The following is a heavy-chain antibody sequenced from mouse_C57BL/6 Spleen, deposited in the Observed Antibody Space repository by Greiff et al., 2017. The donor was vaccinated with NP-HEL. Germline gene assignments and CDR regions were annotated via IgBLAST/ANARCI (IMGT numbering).Heavy chain of an antibody. V-gene: IGHV1-54*01. CDR3: ARSSMDGYSPFDY. Sequence: VQLVESGAELVRPGTSVKVSCKASGYAFTNYLIEWVKQRPGQGLEWIGVINPGSGGTNYNEKFKGKATLTADKSSSTAYMQLSSLTSEDSAVYFCARSSMDGYSPFDYWGQGTTLTVSS. CDR2: INPGSGGT. CDR1: GYAFTNYL. D-gene: IGHD2-3*01. J-gene: IGHJ2*01.